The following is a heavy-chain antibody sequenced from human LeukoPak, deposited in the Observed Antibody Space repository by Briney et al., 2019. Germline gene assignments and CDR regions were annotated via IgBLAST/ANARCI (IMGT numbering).Heavy chain of an antibody. CDR3: ARSTCSGGTCHGEGFDY. D-gene: IGHD2-15*01. CDR2: VYSGGTT. Sequence: GGSLRLSCAASGFTVNVSYMSWVRQAPGKGLEWVSVVYSGGTTYYADSVKGRFTISRDNSKNTLYLQMNSLRTEDTAVYYCARSTCSGGTCHGEGFDYWGQGTLVTVSS. V-gene: IGHV3-66*02. CDR1: GFTVNVSY. J-gene: IGHJ4*02.